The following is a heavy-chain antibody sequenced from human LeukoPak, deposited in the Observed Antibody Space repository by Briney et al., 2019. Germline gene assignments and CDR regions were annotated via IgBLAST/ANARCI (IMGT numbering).Heavy chain of an antibody. CDR3: ARVIRSYYDFWSGPDAFDI. CDR1: GFTFSSYA. D-gene: IGHD3-3*01. V-gene: IGHV3-23*01. Sequence: PGGSLRLSCAASGFTFSSYAMSWVRQAPGKGLEWVSAISGSGGSTYYADSVKGRFTISRDNSKNTLYLQMNSLRAEDTAVYYCARVIRSYYDFWSGPDAFDIWGQGTMVTVSS. J-gene: IGHJ3*02. CDR2: ISGSGGST.